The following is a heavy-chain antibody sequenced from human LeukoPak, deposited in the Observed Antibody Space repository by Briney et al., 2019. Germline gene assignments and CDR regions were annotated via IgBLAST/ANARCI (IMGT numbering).Heavy chain of an antibody. D-gene: IGHD2-15*01. CDR3: AGEYCRGGRCNQAFEY. CDR1: GYTFTDFY. CDR2: IDANSGGT. V-gene: IGHV1-2*02. Sequence: ASVKVSCKTSGYTFTDFYMHWVRQAPGQGLEYMGWIDANSGGTNSAQKFRGRVTLTRDTSISTAYMELSSLRSDGTAVYYCAGEYCRGGRCNQAFEYWGQGTLVTLSS. J-gene: IGHJ4*02.